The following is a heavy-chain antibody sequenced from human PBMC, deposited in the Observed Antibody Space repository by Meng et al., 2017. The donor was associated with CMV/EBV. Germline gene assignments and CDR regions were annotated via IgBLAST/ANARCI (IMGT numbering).Heavy chain of an antibody. D-gene: IGHD2-8*01. J-gene: IGHJ6*02. CDR1: GFTFSSYA. CDR2: ISYGGSNK. Sequence: GESLKISCAASGFTFSSYAMHWVRQAPGKGLEWVAVISYGGSNKYYADSVKGRFTISRDNSKNTLYLQMNSLRAEDTAVYYCARDFKYAGDYYYGMDVWGQGTTVTVSS. V-gene: IGHV3-30-3*01. CDR3: ARDFKYAGDYYYGMDV.